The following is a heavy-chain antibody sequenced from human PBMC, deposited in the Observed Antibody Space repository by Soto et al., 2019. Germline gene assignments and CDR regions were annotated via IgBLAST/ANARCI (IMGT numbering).Heavy chain of an antibody. V-gene: IGHV4-39*01. Sequence: PSETLSLTCTVSGGSISSSSYYWGWIRQPPGKGLEWIGSIYYSGSTYYNPSLKSRVTISVDTSKNQFSLRLSSVTAADTAVYYCASRSDSDTMIVVAGVYFDYWGQGTLVTVSS. CDR3: ASRSDSDTMIVVAGVYFDY. CDR2: IYYSGST. J-gene: IGHJ4*02. D-gene: IGHD3-22*01. CDR1: GGSISSSSYY.